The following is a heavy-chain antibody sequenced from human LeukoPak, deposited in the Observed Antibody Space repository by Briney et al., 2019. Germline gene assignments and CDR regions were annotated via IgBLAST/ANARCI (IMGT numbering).Heavy chain of an antibody. V-gene: IGHV3-7*03. Sequence: GGSLRLSCVASGYTFSHYWMSWVRQTPGKGLEWVASISNGGYPTYYVDSVKGRFTISRDDARNSLFLQMNGLRADDTAVYYCTRENYVPDSWGQGTLVTVSS. CDR2: ISNGGYPT. J-gene: IGHJ4*02. D-gene: IGHD3-10*02. CDR3: TRENYVPDS. CDR1: GYTFSHYW.